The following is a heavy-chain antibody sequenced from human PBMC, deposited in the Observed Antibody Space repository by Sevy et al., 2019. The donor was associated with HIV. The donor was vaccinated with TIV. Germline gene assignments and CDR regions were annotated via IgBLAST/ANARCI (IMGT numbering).Heavy chain of an antibody. Sequence: SETLSLTCTVSGDSISSYYWSWMRQPPGKGLEWIGYIHYSGSTNYNPSLKSRVTISVDTSKSQFSLNLNSVTAADTAGYFCARASGQSTSSRHFDFWGQGTLVTVSS. CDR3: ARASGQSTSSRHFDF. CDR1: GDSISSYY. CDR2: IHYSGST. V-gene: IGHV4-59*01. J-gene: IGHJ4*02. D-gene: IGHD6-6*01.